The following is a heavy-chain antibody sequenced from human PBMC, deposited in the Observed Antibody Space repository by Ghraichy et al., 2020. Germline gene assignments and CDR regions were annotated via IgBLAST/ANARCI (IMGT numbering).Heavy chain of an antibody. Sequence: GGSLRLSCAASGFIFPHYWMSWIRQVPGNGLERVANINLDGSSKYYLDSVKGRFIISRDNAKNSLYLQMNTLSAEDTAIYYCVRDWYCTSNGCFYFDYWGQGSLVTVAA. CDR3: VRDWYCTSNGCFYFDY. CDR2: INLDGSSK. D-gene: IGHD2-2*01. V-gene: IGHV3-7*01. J-gene: IGHJ4*02. CDR1: GFIFPHYW.